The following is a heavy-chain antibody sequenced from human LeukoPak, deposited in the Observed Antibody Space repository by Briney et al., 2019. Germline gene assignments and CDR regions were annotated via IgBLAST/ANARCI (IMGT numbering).Heavy chain of an antibody. Sequence: PSETLSLTCTVSGGSISSSSYYWGWIRQPPGKGLEWIGSIYYSGSTYYNPSLKSRVTISVGTSKNQFSLKLSSVTAADTAVYYCARHGLIAAVGNFDYWGQGTLVTVSS. V-gene: IGHV4-39*01. CDR3: ARHGLIAAVGNFDY. CDR1: GGSISSSSYY. CDR2: IYYSGST. J-gene: IGHJ4*02. D-gene: IGHD6-13*01.